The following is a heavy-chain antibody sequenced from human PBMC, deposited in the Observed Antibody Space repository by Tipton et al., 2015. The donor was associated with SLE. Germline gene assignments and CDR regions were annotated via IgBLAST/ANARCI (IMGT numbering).Heavy chain of an antibody. CDR3: ARDGPYYDFWSGMGAFDI. D-gene: IGHD3-3*01. CDR1: GGSFSGYY. CDR2: INHSGST. J-gene: IGHJ3*02. V-gene: IGHV4-34*01. Sequence: TLSLTCALYGGSFSGYYWNWIRQPPGKGLEWIGEINHSGSTNYNPSLKSRVTISVDTSKNQFSLMLRSVTAADTAVYYCARDGPYYDFWSGMGAFDIWGQGTMVTVSS.